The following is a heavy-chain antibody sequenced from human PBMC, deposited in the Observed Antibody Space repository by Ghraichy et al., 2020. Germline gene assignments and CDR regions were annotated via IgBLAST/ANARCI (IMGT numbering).Heavy chain of an antibody. CDR2: MNPNSGNT. J-gene: IGHJ4*02. Sequence: ASVKVSCKASGYTFSNYDINWVRQATGQGLEWMGWMNPNSGNTGYAQKFQGRVTMTRNTSISTAFMELSSLRSDDTAVYYCARGDGDYWGQGTLVTVSS. CDR1: GYTFSNYD. V-gene: IGHV1-8*01. CDR3: ARGDGDY. D-gene: IGHD5-24*01.